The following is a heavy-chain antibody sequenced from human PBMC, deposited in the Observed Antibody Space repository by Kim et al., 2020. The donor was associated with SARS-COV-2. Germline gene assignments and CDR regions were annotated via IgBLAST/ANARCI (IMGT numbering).Heavy chain of an antibody. CDR2: TYYRSKWYN. V-gene: IGHV6-1*01. J-gene: IGHJ6*02. CDR1: GDSVSSNSAA. D-gene: IGHD2-2*01. Sequence: SQTLSLTCAISGDSVSSNSAAWNWIRQSPSRGLEWLGRTYYRSKWYNDYAVSVKSRITINPDTSKNQFSLQLNSVTPEDTAVYYCARDSEYQLLWVGSGYYYYGMDVWGQGTTVTVSS. CDR3: ARDSEYQLLWVGSGYYYYGMDV.